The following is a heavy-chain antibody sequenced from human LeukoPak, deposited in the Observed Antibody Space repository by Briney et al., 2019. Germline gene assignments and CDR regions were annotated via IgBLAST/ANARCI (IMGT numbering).Heavy chain of an antibody. Sequence: SGTLSLTCAVSGGSISSSNWWSWVRQPPGKGLEWIGEIYHSGSTNYNPSLKSRLTMSVDTSKNQFSLKLTSVTAADTAVYYCARGYNVLTGYYYSDYWGQGALVTVSS. CDR3: ARGYNVLTGYYYSDY. D-gene: IGHD3-9*01. CDR2: IYHSGST. CDR1: GGSISSSNW. V-gene: IGHV4-4*02. J-gene: IGHJ4*02.